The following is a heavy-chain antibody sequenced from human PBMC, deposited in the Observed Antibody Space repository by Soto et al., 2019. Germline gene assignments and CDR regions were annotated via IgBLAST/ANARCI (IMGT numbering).Heavy chain of an antibody. CDR1: GGSITTGGYY. CDR2: RYYSEST. Sequence: SETLSLTCTVSGGSITTGGYYWSWIRQLPGKGLEWIGHRYYSESTYYNPSLKSRVSISLDSSKNQFSLKLSFVTAADTAMYYCARTKCSGGSCYSWSLDYWGQGTPVTVSS. V-gene: IGHV4-31*03. CDR3: ARTKCSGGSCYSWSLDY. J-gene: IGHJ4*02. D-gene: IGHD2-15*01.